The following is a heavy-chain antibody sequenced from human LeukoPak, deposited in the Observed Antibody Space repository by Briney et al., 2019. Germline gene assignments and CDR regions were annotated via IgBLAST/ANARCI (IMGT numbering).Heavy chain of an antibody. D-gene: IGHD5-18*01. CDR2: ISSSSSYI. J-gene: IGHJ6*02. CDR3: ARDSKIQLWLRIVDYYGMDV. Sequence: PGGSLRLSCAASGFTFSSYSMNWVRQAPGKGLEWVSSISSSSSYICYADSVKGRFTISRDNAKNSLYLQMNSLRAEDTAVYYCARDSKIQLWLRIVDYYGMDVWGQGTTVTVSS. CDR1: GFTFSSYS. V-gene: IGHV3-21*04.